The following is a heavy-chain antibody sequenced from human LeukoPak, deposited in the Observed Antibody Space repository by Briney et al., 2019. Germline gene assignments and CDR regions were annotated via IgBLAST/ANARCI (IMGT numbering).Heavy chain of an antibody. CDR2: IKRDGRST. Sequence: GGSLRLSCAASGFTISSYWMHWVRHAPGKGLVWVSRIKRDGRSTNYADSVKGRFTISRDNAQNTLYLQMNSLRADDTAVYYCARDAFGGRADSWGQGTLVTVSS. CDR1: GFTISSYW. V-gene: IGHV3-74*01. J-gene: IGHJ4*02. D-gene: IGHD4-23*01. CDR3: ARDAFGGRADS.